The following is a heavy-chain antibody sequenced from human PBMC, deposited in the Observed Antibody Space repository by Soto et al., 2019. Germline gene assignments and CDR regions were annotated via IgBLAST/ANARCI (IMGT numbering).Heavy chain of an antibody. CDR1: GDSVSSNSAA. CDR3: ARDEDEYLGLNH. J-gene: IGHJ5*02. D-gene: IGHD2-2*01. V-gene: IGHV6-1*01. CDR2: TYYRSKWYN. Sequence: KQSPTLSLPCAISGDSVSSNSAAWNWIRQSPSRGLEWLGRTYYRSKWYNDYTSSVKSRISINADTSKNQFSLQLRSVTPEDTAVYYCARDEDEYLGLNHWGQGIPVTVSS.